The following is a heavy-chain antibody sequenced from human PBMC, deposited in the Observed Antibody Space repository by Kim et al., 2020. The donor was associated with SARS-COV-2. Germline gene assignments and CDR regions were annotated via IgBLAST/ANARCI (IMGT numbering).Heavy chain of an antibody. Sequence: SETLSLTCAVYGGSFSGYYWSWIRQPPGKGLEWIGEINHSGSTNYNPSLKSRVTISVDTSKNQFSLKLSSVTAADTAVYYCARGPGDYDILTGYYIYYYYGMDVWGQGTTVTVSS. CDR2: INHSGST. CDR1: GGSFSGYY. V-gene: IGHV4-34*01. D-gene: IGHD3-9*01. J-gene: IGHJ6*02. CDR3: ARGPGDYDILTGYYIYYYYGMDV.